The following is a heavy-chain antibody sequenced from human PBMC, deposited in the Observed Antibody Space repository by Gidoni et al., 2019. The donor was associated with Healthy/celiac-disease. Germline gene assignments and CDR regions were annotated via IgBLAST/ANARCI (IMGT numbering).Heavy chain of an antibody. CDR3: ARGRLAAEYGMDV. D-gene: IGHD6-13*01. Sequence: EVQLVESGGGLVQPGGSLRLSCAASGFTFSSYEMNWVRQVPGKGLEWVSYISSSGSTIYYADSVKGRFTISRDNAKNSLYLQMNSLRAEDTAVYYCARGRLAAEYGMDVWGQGTTVTVSS. J-gene: IGHJ6*02. CDR2: ISSSGSTI. V-gene: IGHV3-48*03. CDR1: GFTFSSYE.